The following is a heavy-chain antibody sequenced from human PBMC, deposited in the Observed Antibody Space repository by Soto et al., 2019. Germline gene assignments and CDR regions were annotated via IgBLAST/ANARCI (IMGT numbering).Heavy chain of an antibody. CDR2: ITPIYGTP. D-gene: IGHD1-26*01. CDR3: ARGDWEVHSEGRDNWFDP. Sequence: VQLVQSGAEVKKPGSSVKVSCKASGGTFGSFAISWVRQAPGQGLEWMGGITPIYGTPNYAQKFQGRVTITADESTNTAYMDLSSLRSEDTAVYYCARGDWEVHSEGRDNWFDPWGQGTLVTVSS. V-gene: IGHV1-69*01. J-gene: IGHJ5*02. CDR1: GGTFGSFA.